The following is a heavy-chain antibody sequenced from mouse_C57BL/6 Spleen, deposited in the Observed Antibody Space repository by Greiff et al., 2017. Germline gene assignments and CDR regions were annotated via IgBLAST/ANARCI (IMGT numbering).Heavy chain of an antibody. Sequence: VQLKQSGPELVKPGASVKMSCKASGYTFTDYNMHWVKQSHGKSLEWIGYINPNNGGTSYNQKFKGKATLTVNKSSSTAYMELRSLTSEDSAVYYCARGATVVDGGCAYWGQGTLVTVSA. CDR3: ARGATVVDGGCAY. CDR2: INPNNGGT. V-gene: IGHV1-22*01. J-gene: IGHJ3*01. CDR1: GYTFTDYN. D-gene: IGHD1-1*01.